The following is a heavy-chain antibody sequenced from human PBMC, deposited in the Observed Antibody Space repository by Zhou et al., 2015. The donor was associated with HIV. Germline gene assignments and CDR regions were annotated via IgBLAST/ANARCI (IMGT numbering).Heavy chain of an antibody. CDR1: GGTFSSYA. CDR2: IIPIFGTA. V-gene: IGHV1-69*01. D-gene: IGHD3-10*01. CDR3: ASSRGGTYGSGSYSDYYYYMDV. J-gene: IGHJ6*03. Sequence: QVQLVQSGAEVKKPGSSVKVSCKASGGTFSSYAISWVRQAPGQGLEWMGGIIPIFGTANYAQKFQGRVTITADESTSTAYMELSSLRSEDTAVYYCASSRGGTYGSGSYSDYYYYMDVWGKGTTVTVSS.